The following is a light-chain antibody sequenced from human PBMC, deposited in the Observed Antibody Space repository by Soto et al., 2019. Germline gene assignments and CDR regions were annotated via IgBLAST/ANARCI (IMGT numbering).Light chain of an antibody. Sequence: QSVLTQPPSVSGPPGQRIIISCTGRSSKFGAGFDVHWYQHLPGTAPKLLVYDNDNRPSGLPARFSDSRSGTSASLAITSLQADDEADYYCQSYDNSLSGVVFGGGTKVTVL. J-gene: IGLJ2*01. CDR3: QSYDNSLSGVV. CDR2: DND. V-gene: IGLV1-40*01. CDR1: SSKFGAGFD.